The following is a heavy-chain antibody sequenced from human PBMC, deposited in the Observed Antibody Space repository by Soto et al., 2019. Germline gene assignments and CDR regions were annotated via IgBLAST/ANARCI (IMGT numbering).Heavy chain of an antibody. J-gene: IGHJ4*02. V-gene: IGHV3-23*01. D-gene: IGHD5-18*01. CDR3: ASIKPSTAMASSYFDY. CDR2: ISGSGGST. Sequence: GGSLRLSCAASGFTFSSYAMSWVRQAPGKGLEWVSGISGSGGSTYYADSVKGRFTISRDNSKNTLFLQMNSLRAEDTAVYYCASIKPSTAMASSYFDYWGQGTLVTVSS. CDR1: GFTFSSYA.